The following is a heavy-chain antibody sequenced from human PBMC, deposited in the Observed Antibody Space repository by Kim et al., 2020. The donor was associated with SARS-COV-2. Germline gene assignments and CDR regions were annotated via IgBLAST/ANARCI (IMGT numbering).Heavy chain of an antibody. Sequence: AQKFQGRVTMTRDTSTSTVYMELSSLRSEDTAVYYCARDIGGYYYYGMDVWGQGTTVTVSS. D-gene: IGHD3-16*01. V-gene: IGHV1-46*01. CDR3: ARDIGGYYYYGMDV. J-gene: IGHJ6*02.